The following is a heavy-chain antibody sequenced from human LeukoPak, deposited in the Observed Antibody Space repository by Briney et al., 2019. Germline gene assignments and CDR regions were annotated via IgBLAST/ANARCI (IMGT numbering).Heavy chain of an antibody. J-gene: IGHJ4*02. CDR1: GCTFSSYA. CDR2: ISGSGGST. Sequence: GGSLRLSCAASGCTFSSYAMSWVRQAPGKGLEWVGAISGSGGSTYYAYSVRGRFTISIDNSKTPLYLQMHRLSAEDTAVYYCAKDPVPYGGNSMWGQGTLVTVSS. D-gene: IGHD4-23*01. CDR3: AKDPVPYGGNSM. V-gene: IGHV3-23*01.